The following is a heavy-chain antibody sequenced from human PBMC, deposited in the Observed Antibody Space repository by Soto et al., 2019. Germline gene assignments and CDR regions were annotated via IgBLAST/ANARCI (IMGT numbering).Heavy chain of an antibody. J-gene: IGHJ1*01. CDR3: ARGGSSWSAEYYQH. D-gene: IGHD6-13*01. V-gene: IGHV1-18*01. Sequence: QVQLVQSGAEVKKPGASVKVSCKASGYTFTNYGISWVRQAPGQGPEWMGWISGYNGNTKYVQTLQGRVTMTTDTSTSTAYMEPRSLRSADTAVYYCARGGSSWSAEYYQHWGQGTLVIVSS. CDR1: GYTFTNYG. CDR2: ISGYNGNT.